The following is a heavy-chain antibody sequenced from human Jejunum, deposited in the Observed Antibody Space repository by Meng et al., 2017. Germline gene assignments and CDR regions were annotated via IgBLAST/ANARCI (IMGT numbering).Heavy chain of an antibody. CDR3: ARDLVSSGSYYFDN. CDR2: ISSLSYSS. Sequence: GGSLRLSCAASGFTFSDYSMNWVRQAPGKGLVWVSYISSLSYSSTYADSVKGRFTISRDNAKNLLYLQMNSLTTEDSGLYYSARDLVSSGSYYFDNWGQGTLVTVSS. V-gene: IGHV3-21*01. CDR1: GFTFSDYS. J-gene: IGHJ4*02. D-gene: IGHD6-19*01.